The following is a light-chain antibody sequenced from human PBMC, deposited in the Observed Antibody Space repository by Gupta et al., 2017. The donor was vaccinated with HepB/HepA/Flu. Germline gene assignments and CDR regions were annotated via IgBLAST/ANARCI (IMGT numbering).Light chain of an antibody. V-gene: IGKV1-33*01. J-gene: IGKJ4*01. CDR2: DAS. Sequence: DIKMMQSPSSLSASVPERVTITSYASQDISNYLNWYQQKQGKAPKLLIYDASNLKTGVPSRFSGSGSGTDFTFTISSRQPEDIATEDCQHYENLPRVLTFGEGTKVEIK. CDR1: QDISNY. CDR3: QHYENLPRVLT.